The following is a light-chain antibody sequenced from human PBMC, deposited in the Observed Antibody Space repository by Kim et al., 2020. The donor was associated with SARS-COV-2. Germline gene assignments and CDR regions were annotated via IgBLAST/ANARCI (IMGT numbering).Light chain of an antibody. CDR1: SGSIASTY. Sequence: KTVVISCTRSSGSIASTYVQWYQQRPGSSPTTVIFEDNYRPSGVPDRFSGSIDSSSNSASLTISGLKTEDEADYFCQSYDRDKVIFGGGTKVTVL. J-gene: IGLJ2*01. CDR2: EDN. V-gene: IGLV6-57*01. CDR3: QSYDRDKVI.